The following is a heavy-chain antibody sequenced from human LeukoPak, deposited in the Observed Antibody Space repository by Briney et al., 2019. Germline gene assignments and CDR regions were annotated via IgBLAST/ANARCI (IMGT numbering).Heavy chain of an antibody. V-gene: IGHV4-59*12. J-gene: IGHJ5*02. Sequence: SETLSLTCTVSGGSISNYYWSWIRQLPGKGLEWIGYIYYSGTTNYNPSLRSRVTISVDTSKNQMSLKLSSVTAADTAVYYCARDLWFGEYNWFDPWGQGTLVTVSS. CDR1: GGSISNYY. CDR2: IYYSGTT. D-gene: IGHD3-10*01. CDR3: ARDLWFGEYNWFDP.